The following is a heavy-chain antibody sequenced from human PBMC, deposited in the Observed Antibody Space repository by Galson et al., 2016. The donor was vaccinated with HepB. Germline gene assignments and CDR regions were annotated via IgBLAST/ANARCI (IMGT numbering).Heavy chain of an antibody. CDR2: ISYGYSI. Sequence: SLRLSCAASGFSFSDYAIHWVRQAPGKGPEWLSIISYGYSIYYADSVKGRFTIPRDNSKNTVYLQMNNLRREDTALYYCARDWGSSGWYNWFDPWGQGTLVTVSS. V-gene: IGHV3-30*04. CDR3: ARDWGSSGWYNWFDP. J-gene: IGHJ5*02. CDR1: GFSFSDYA. D-gene: IGHD6-19*01.